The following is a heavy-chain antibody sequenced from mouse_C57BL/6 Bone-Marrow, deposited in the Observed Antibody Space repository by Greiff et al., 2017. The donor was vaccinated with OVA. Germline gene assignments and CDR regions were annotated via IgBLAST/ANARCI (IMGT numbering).Heavy chain of an antibody. CDR3: ARRGCKAYFDY. Sequence: EVKLMESGGDLVKPGGSLKLSCAASGFTFSSYGMSWVRQTPDKRLEWVATISSGGSSTYYPDSVKGRFTISRDNAKNTLYLQMSSLKSEDTAMYYCARRGCKAYFDYWGQGTTLTVSS. CDR1: GFTFSSYG. D-gene: IGHD6-1*01. V-gene: IGHV5-6*02. CDR2: ISSGGSST. J-gene: IGHJ2*01.